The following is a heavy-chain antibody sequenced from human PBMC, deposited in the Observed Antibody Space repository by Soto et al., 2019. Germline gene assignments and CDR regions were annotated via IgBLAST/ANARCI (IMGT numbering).Heavy chain of an antibody. V-gene: IGHV3-23*01. J-gene: IGHJ4*02. Sequence: EVQLLESGGGLVQPGGSLRLSCAASGFTFSSYAMSWVRQAPGKGLEWVSSVSGSSGSKSYADSVKGRFTISRDNSKITVYLQMYSLRAEDTAVYFCAKDWCSGTTCYCLENWGQGTLVTVSS. CDR1: GFTFSSYA. CDR2: VSGSSGSK. D-gene: IGHD1-7*01. CDR3: AKDWCSGTTCYCLEN.